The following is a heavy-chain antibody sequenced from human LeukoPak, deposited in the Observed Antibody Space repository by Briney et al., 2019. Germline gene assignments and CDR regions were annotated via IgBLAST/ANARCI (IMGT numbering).Heavy chain of an antibody. CDR1: GYTLASYY. V-gene: IGHV1-46*01. Sequence: GSVKVSCKASGYTLASYYMHWVRQAPGQGLEWMGIINPSGGTTSYAQKFQGRVTMTRDTSTSTVYMELSSLRSEDTAVYYCARAHDYLWGNYRYFDYWGQGTLVTVSS. CDR2: INPSGGTT. D-gene: IGHD3-16*02. J-gene: IGHJ4*02. CDR3: ARAHDYLWGNYRYFDY.